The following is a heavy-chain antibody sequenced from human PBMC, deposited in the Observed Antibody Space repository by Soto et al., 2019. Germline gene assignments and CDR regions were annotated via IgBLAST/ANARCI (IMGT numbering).Heavy chain of an antibody. Sequence: SVKVSCKASGGTFSSYAISWVRQAPGQGLEWMGGIIPIFGTANYAQKFQGRVTITADESTSTAYMELSSLRSEDTAVYYCARDRSVRGYCISTSCYHPVAFDIWGQGTMVTVSS. CDR2: IIPIFGTA. CDR3: ARDRSVRGYCISTSCYHPVAFDI. J-gene: IGHJ3*02. D-gene: IGHD2-2*01. CDR1: GGTFSSYA. V-gene: IGHV1-69*13.